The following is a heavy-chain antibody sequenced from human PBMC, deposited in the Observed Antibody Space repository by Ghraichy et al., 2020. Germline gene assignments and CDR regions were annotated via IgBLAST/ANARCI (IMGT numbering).Heavy chain of an antibody. CDR1: GGSFSGYY. J-gene: IGHJ6*02. D-gene: IGHD3-22*01. CDR3: ARGGYYDSSGYEVYYGMDV. V-gene: IGHV4-34*01. Sequence: SETLSLTCAVYGGSFSGYYWSWIRQPPGKGLEWIGEINHSGSTNYNPSLKSRVTISVDTSKKQFSLKLSSVTAADTAVYYCARGGYYDSSGYEVYYGMDVWGQGTTGTVSS. CDR2: INHSGST.